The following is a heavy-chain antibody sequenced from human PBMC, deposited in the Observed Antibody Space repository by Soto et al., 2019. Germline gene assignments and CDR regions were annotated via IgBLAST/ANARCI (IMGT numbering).Heavy chain of an antibody. CDR1: GFTFSSYA. CDR3: AKVVLRYFDDQGSAFDI. Sequence: GGSLRLSCAASGFTFSSYAMSWVRQAPGKGLEWVSAISGSGGSTYYADSVKGRFTISRDNSKNTLYLQMNSLRAEDTAVYYCAKVVLRYFDDQGSAFDIWGQGTMVTVSS. V-gene: IGHV3-23*01. CDR2: ISGSGGST. D-gene: IGHD3-9*01. J-gene: IGHJ3*02.